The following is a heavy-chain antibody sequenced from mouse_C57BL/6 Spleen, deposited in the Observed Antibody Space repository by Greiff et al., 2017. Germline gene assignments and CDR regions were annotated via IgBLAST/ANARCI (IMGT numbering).Heavy chain of an antibody. D-gene: IGHD1-1*01. Sequence: VQLQQPGAELVRPGSSVKLSCKASGYTFTSYWMHWVKQRPIQGLEWIGNIDPSDSETNYNQKFKDKATLTVDKSSSTAYVQLSSLTSEDSAVYYCARGDGSNYYAMDYWGQGTSVTVSS. V-gene: IGHV1-52*01. CDR1: GYTFTSYW. CDR2: IDPSDSET. J-gene: IGHJ4*01. CDR3: ARGDGSNYYAMDY.